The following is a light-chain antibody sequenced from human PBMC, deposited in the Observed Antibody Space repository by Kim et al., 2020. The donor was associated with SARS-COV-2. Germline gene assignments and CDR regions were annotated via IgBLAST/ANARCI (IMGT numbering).Light chain of an antibody. CDR2: DAS. CDR3: QQRSNWT. J-gene: IGKJ1*01. CDR1: QSVSSN. V-gene: IGKV3-11*01. Sequence: MAVSPGESATLPCRASQSVSSNLAWYQQRPGHAPRLLIYDASNRATGIPARFSGSGSGTDFTLTISSLEPEDFAVYYCQQRSNWTFGQGTKVDIK.